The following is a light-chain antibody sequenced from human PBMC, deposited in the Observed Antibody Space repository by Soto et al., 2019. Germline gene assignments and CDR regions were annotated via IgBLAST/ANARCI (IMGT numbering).Light chain of an antibody. CDR3: QQYNNWPPIT. Sequence: MTHSPGTLSLSPGERVTLCCRASQRVYSSYLAWYQQKTGQAPRLLIYGASTRTTGIPARFSGSGSGTEFTLTISSLQSEDFAFYFCQQYNNWPPITFGQGTRLEIK. J-gene: IGKJ5*01. V-gene: IGKV3-15*01. CDR2: GAS. CDR1: QRVYSSY.